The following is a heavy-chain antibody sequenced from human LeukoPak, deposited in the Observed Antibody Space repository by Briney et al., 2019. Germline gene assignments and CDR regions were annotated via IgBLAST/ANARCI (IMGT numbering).Heavy chain of an antibody. J-gene: IGHJ4*02. D-gene: IGHD6-19*01. Sequence: PSETLSLTCTVSGYSISSGYYWVWIRQTPGKGLEWIGSIYRSGSTNYNPSLKSRVTISVDTSKNQFSLKLSSVTAADTAVYYCARGKYSSGWYADYWGQGTLVTVSS. CDR2: IYRSGST. V-gene: IGHV4-38-2*02. CDR3: ARGKYSSGWYADY. CDR1: GYSISSGYY.